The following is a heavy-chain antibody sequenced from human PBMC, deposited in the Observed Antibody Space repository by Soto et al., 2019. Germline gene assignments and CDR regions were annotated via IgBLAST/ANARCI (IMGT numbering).Heavy chain of an antibody. V-gene: IGHV3-30*03. CDR2: ISFNGDEK. CDR1: VFTFRRYA. D-gene: IGHD3-16*01. J-gene: IGHJ4*02. Sequence: PVGSLRLSCASSVFTFRRYAMHCVRQAPGKGLEWVAVISFNGDEKYYADSVKGRFSISRDNSKDTLSLQMNSLRIDDTALYFCAREDWPAYHQDFWGQAALVTVSS. CDR3: AREDWPAYHQDF.